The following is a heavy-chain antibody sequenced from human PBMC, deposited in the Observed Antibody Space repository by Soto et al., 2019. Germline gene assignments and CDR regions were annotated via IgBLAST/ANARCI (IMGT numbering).Heavy chain of an antibody. J-gene: IGHJ2*01. Sequence: QVHLLESGGGVVQPGGSLRVSCEASGFTFRDHGMHWVRQAPGKGLEWVAVVGDAGSAKVYAASVKGRFTISRDNSRNTLSVQMDGLRVEDTAVYYCAREAAYDNWYYDLWGRGTSVIVSS. V-gene: IGHV3-33*08. CDR1: GFTFRDHG. D-gene: IGHD3-16*01. CDR3: AREAAYDNWYYDL. CDR2: VGDAGSAK.